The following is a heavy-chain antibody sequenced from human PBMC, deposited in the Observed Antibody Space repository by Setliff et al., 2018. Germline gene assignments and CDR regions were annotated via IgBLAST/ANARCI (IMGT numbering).Heavy chain of an antibody. CDR2: IYTSGST. D-gene: IGHD4-4*01. Sequence: SETLSLTCTVSGGSISSGSYYWSWIRQPAGKGLEWIGHIYTSGSTNYNPSLKSRVTISVDTSKNQFSLKLSPVTAADTAVYYCASYRQDVNYWGQGTLVTVSS. V-gene: IGHV4-61*09. CDR3: ASYRQDVNY. CDR1: GGSISSGSYY. J-gene: IGHJ4*02.